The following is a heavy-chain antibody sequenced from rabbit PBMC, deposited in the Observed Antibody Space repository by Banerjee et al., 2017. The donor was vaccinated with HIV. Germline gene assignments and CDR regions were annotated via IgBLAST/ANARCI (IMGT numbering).Heavy chain of an antibody. V-gene: IGHV1S45*01. CDR2: INTGSSGST. CDR3: ARDDAGVVGYDWDL. J-gene: IGHJ4*01. Sequence: QEQLEESGGDLVKPEASLTLTCKASGFSFSSGYDMCWVRQAPGKGLEWIGCINTGSSGSTYYASWAKGRFTISKTSSTTLTLQMTSLTVADTATYFCARDDAGVVGYDWDLWGQGTLVTVS. CDR1: GFSFSSGYD. D-gene: IGHD4-2*01.